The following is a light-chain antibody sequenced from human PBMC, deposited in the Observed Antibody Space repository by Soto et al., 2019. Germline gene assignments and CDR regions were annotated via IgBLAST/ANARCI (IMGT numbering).Light chain of an antibody. CDR3: QQYGSSPYG. Sequence: EMVLTQSPGTLSLSPGERATLSCRASQSVSSSYLAWYQQKPGQAPRLLIYGASSRATGIPDRFSGSGSGTDFTLTIRRLEPEDFAVYYCQQYGSSPYGFGQVTKLEIK. J-gene: IGKJ2*03. V-gene: IGKV3-20*01. CDR1: QSVSSSY. CDR2: GAS.